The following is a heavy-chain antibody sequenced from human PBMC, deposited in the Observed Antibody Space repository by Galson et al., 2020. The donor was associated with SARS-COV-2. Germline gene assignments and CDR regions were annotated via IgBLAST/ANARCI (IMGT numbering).Heavy chain of an antibody. Sequence: GGSLRLSCAASGFTFSSYGMHWVRQAPGKGLEWVAVIWYDGSNKYYADSVKGRFTISRDNSKNTLYLQMNSLRAEDTAVYYCARGGWYYDSSGYYYVPQEYYYYYGMAVGGQGTTVTVSS. CDR2: IWYDGSNK. V-gene: IGHV3-33*01. CDR1: GFTFSSYG. J-gene: IGHJ6*02. CDR3: ARGGWYYDSSGYYYVPQEYYYYYGMAV. D-gene: IGHD3-22*01.